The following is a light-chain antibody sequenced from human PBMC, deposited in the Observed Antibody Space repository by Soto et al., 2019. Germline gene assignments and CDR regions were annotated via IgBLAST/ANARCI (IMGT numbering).Light chain of an antibody. V-gene: IGKV3-11*01. J-gene: IGKJ4*01. CDR1: QSVSSY. Sequence: EIVLTQSPATLSLSPGERATLSCRASQSVSSYLAWYQQKPGPAPRLLIYDASNRATGIPARFSGSGSGTDFTLTISSLEPEDFAGYYGQQRSNWPPLTFGGGTKVEIK. CDR3: QQRSNWPPLT. CDR2: DAS.